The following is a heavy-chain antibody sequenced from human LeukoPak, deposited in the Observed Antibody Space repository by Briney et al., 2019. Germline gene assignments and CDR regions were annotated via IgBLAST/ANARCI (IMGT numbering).Heavy chain of an antibody. V-gene: IGHV3-48*01. Sequence: GGSLRLSCAASGLTFSSYSMNWVRQAPGKGLEWVSYISSSSSTIYYADSVKGRFTISRDNAKNSLYLQMNSLRAEDTAVYYCAREVASIVDYWGQGTLVTVSS. CDR1: GLTFSSYS. J-gene: IGHJ4*02. CDR2: ISSSSSTI. CDR3: AREVASIVDY. D-gene: IGHD2-15*01.